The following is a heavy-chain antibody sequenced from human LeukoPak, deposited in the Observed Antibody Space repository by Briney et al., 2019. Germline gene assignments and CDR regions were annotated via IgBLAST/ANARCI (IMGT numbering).Heavy chain of an antibody. Sequence: PSETLSLTCTVSGGSISSYYWSWIRQPPGKGLEGIGYIYYSGSTNYNPSLKSRVTISVDTSKNQFSLKLSSVTAADTAVYYCARDKYSSGWYGLDYWGQGTLVTVSS. CDR2: IYYSGST. CDR3: ARDKYSSGWYGLDY. CDR1: GGSISSYY. D-gene: IGHD6-19*01. J-gene: IGHJ4*02. V-gene: IGHV4-59*01.